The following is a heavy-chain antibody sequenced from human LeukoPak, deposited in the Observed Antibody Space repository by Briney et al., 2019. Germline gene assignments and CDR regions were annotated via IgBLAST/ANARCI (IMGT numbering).Heavy chain of an antibody. CDR1: GGSISSSSYY. J-gene: IGHJ3*02. CDR2: IYYSGST. Sequence: PSETLSLTCTVSGGSISSSSYYWGWIRQPPGKGLEWIGSIYYSGSTYYNPSLKSRVTISVDTSKNQFSLKLSSVTAADTAVYYCARASGHAFDIWGQGTMVTVSS. V-gene: IGHV4-39*07. CDR3: ARASGHAFDI.